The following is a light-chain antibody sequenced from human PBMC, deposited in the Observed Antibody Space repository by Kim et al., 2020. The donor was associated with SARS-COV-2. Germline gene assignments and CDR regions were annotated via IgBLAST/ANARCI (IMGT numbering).Light chain of an antibody. CDR3: QQYHEWPYT. CDR1: EGVSSN. V-gene: IGKV3-15*01. J-gene: IGKJ2*01. Sequence: EIVMTQSPATLSVSPGERVTLSCTASEGVSSNLAWYQQKPGQAPRILIYGASDRATGIPARFSGRRSGAEFTLTISSLQSEDFAVYYCQQYHEWPYTFGQGTKVDIK. CDR2: GAS.